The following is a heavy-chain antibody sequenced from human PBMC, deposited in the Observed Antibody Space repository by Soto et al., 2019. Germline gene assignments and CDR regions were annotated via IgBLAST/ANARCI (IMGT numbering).Heavy chain of an antibody. D-gene: IGHD3-3*01. Sequence: TSETLSLTCTVSGGSISSYYWSWILQPPGKGLEWIGYIYYSGSTNYNPSLKSRVTISVDTSKNQFSLKLSSVTAADTAVYYCAGGPRITIFGVAPYGMDFWGQGTTVTVSS. CDR2: IYYSGST. CDR1: GGSISSYY. CDR3: AGGPRITIFGVAPYGMDF. V-gene: IGHV4-59*01. J-gene: IGHJ6*02.